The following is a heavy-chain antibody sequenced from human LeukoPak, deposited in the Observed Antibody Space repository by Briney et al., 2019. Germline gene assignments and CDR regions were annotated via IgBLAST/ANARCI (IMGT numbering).Heavy chain of an antibody. D-gene: IGHD3-16*01. CDR2: ISSSGSTI. Sequence: GGPLRLFCAVCGFPFSRYEMNWLRQAPGKGREWVSYISSSGSTIYYADSVQGRFSISRDNAKNSLYLQVNSLRAEDTAVYYCARDDKGLAGTFDYWGQGTLVTVSS. J-gene: IGHJ4*02. V-gene: IGHV3-48*03. CDR1: GFPFSRYE. CDR3: ARDDKGLAGTFDY.